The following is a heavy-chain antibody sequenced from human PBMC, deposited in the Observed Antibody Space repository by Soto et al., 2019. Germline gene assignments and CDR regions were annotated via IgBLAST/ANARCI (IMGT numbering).Heavy chain of an antibody. CDR2: IDARSNYI. V-gene: IGHV3-21*06. Sequence: GGSLRLSCEASGFRFNSYSKNWVRQAPQKGLEWVSLIDARSNYIYYADSVKGRFTISRDNARNSLYLQMDSLRVEDTAVYYCVRENEMAGATSAFEYWGQGTPVTVSS. CDR1: GFRFNSYS. J-gene: IGHJ4*02. D-gene: IGHD1-26*01. CDR3: VRENEMAGATSAFEY.